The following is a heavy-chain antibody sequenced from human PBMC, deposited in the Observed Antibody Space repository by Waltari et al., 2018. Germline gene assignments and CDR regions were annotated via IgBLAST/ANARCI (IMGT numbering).Heavy chain of an antibody. CDR3: AKKPDSSSFGSGVTIPREFDY. CDR2: ICGSGGST. D-gene: IGHD6-6*01. Sequence: EVQLLESGGGLVQPGGSLRLSCAASGFTFSSYAMSWVRQAPGKGLEWVSAICGSGGSTYYADSVKGRFTISRDNSKNTLYLQMNSLRAEDTAVYYCAKKPDSSSFGSGVTIPREFDYWGQGTLVTVSS. V-gene: IGHV3-23*01. J-gene: IGHJ4*02. CDR1: GFTFSSYA.